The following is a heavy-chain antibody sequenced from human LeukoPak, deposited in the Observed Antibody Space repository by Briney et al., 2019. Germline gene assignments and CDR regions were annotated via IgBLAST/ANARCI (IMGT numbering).Heavy chain of an antibody. CDR3: AREYPVLLAFDI. CDR2: IIPIFGTA. J-gene: IGHJ3*02. V-gene: IGHV1-69*01. Sequence: ASVKVSCKASGGTFSSYAISWVRQAPGQGLKWMGGIIPIFGTANYAQKFQGRVTITADESTSTAYMELSSLRSEDTAVYYCAREYPVLLAFDIWGQGTMVTVSS. D-gene: IGHD2-8*02. CDR1: GGTFSSYA.